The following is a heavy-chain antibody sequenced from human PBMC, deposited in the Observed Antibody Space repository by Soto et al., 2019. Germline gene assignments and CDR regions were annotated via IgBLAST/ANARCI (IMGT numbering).Heavy chain of an antibody. D-gene: IGHD6-6*01. V-gene: IGHV3-30*18. J-gene: IGHJ4*02. Sequence: QVQLVESGGGVVQPGRSLRLSCAASGFTFISYGMHWVRQAPGKGLEWVAVISYDGSNKYFADSVKGRFTISRDNSKNTLYLQMNSLRAEDTAVYYCAKERGQLGPIDYWGQGTLVTVSS. CDR3: AKERGQLGPIDY. CDR1: GFTFISYG. CDR2: ISYDGSNK.